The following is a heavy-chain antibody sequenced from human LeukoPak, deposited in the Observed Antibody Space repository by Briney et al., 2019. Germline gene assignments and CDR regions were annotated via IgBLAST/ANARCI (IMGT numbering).Heavy chain of an antibody. CDR2: IIPILGIA. D-gene: IGHD3-9*01. Sequence: SVKVSCKASGGTFSSYAISWVRQAPGQGLEWMGRIIPILGIANYAQKFQGRVTITADKSTSTAYMELSSLRSEDTAVYYCARDAYYDILTGYENAVGWFDPWGQGTLVTVSS. J-gene: IGHJ5*02. CDR3: ARDAYYDILTGYENAVGWFDP. V-gene: IGHV1-69*04. CDR1: GGTFSSYA.